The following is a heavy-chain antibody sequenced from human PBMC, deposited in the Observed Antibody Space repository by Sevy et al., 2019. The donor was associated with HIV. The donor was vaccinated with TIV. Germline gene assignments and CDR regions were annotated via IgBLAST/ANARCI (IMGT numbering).Heavy chain of an antibody. CDR1: GFTVSSNY. Sequence: GSLRLSCAASGFTVSSNYMSWVRQAPGKGLEWVSVIYSGGSTYYADSVKGRFTISRDNSKNTLYLQMNSLRAEDTAVYYCARGLKYYYDSSGYWDYWGQGTLVTVSS. J-gene: IGHJ4*02. CDR2: IYSGGST. V-gene: IGHV3-66*01. CDR3: ARGLKYYYDSSGYWDY. D-gene: IGHD3-22*01.